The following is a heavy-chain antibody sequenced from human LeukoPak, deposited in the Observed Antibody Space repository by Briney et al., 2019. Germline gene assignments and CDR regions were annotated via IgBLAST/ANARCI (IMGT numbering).Heavy chain of an antibody. J-gene: IGHJ4*02. CDR3: AKGLSTVATYYFDY. V-gene: IGHV3-23*01. D-gene: IGHD4-17*01. CDR2: ISGSGGST. Sequence: GGSLRLSCAASGFSFNSFWMHWVRQPPGKGLEWVSAISGSGGSTYYADSVKGRFTISRDNSKNTLYLQMNSLRAEDTAVYYCAKGLSTVATYYFDYWGQGTLVTVSS. CDR1: GFSFNSFW.